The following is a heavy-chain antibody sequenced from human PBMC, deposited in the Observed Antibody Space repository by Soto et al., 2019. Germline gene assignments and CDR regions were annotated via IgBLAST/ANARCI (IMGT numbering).Heavy chain of an antibody. D-gene: IGHD3-16*01. V-gene: IGHV4-39*01. Sequence: PSETLSLTCSVSGGSISSSSYYWGWIRQPPGKGLEWIGSVYYTGSTYYNPSLKSRVAISVEMSKTQFSLKLSSVTAADTALYYCARRVLGGFFYGMDVWGQGTTVTVSS. CDR2: VYYTGST. J-gene: IGHJ6*02. CDR1: GGSISSSSYY. CDR3: ARRVLGGFFYGMDV.